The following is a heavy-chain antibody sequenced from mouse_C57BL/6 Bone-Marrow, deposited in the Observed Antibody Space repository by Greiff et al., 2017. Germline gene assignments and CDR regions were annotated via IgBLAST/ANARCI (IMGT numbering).Heavy chain of an antibody. CDR2: IDPSDSYT. V-gene: IGHV1-69*01. J-gene: IGHJ3*01. D-gene: IGHD1-1*01. Sequence: QVHVKQPGAELVMPGASVKLSCKASGYTFTSYWMHWVKQRPGQGLEWIGEIDPSDSYTNYNQKFKGKSTLTVDKSSSTAYMQLSSLTSEDSAVYYCASASSPAWFAYWGQGTLVTVSA. CDR3: ASASSPAWFAY. CDR1: GYTFTSYW.